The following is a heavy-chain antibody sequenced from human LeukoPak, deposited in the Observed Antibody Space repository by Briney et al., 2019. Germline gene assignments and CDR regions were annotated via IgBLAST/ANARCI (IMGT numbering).Heavy chain of an antibody. Sequence: SETLSLTCTVSGGSISSSSYYWGWIRQPPGRGLAWIGSIYYSGSTYYNPSLKSRVTISVGTSKNQFSLKLSSVTAADTAVYYCASYSSGWYLDYWGQGTLVTVSS. D-gene: IGHD6-19*01. CDR3: ASYSSGWYLDY. J-gene: IGHJ4*02. V-gene: IGHV4-39*01. CDR2: IYYSGST. CDR1: GGSISSSSYY.